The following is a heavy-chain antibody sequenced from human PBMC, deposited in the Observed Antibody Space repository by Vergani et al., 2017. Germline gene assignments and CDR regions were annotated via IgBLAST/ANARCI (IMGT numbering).Heavy chain of an antibody. V-gene: IGHV1-69*13. CDR3: ARADILTGYANWFDP. Sequence: QVQLVQSGAEVKKPGSSVKVSCKASGGTFSSYAISCVRQAPGQGLEWMGRIIPIFGTANYAQKFQGRVTITADDSTSTAYMELSSLRSEDTVVYYCARADILTGYANWFDPWGQGTLVTVSS. CDR1: GGTFSSYA. J-gene: IGHJ5*02. D-gene: IGHD3-9*01. CDR2: IIPIFGTA.